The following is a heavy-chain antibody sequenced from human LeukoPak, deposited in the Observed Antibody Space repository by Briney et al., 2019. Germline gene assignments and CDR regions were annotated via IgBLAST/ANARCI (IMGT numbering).Heavy chain of an antibody. J-gene: IGHJ3*02. CDR2: IYTSGST. CDR3: ARGDLAYCGGDCPDDAFDI. CDR1: GGSISSYY. V-gene: IGHV4-4*07. D-gene: IGHD2-21*02. Sequence: PSETLSLTCTVSGGSISSYYRSWIRQPAGKGLEWIGRIYTSGSTNYNPSLKSRVTMSVDTSKNQFSLKLSSVNAADTAVYYCARGDLAYCGGDCPDDAFDIWGQGTMVTVSS.